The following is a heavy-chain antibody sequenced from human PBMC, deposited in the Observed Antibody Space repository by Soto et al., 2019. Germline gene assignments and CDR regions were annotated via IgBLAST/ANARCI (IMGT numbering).Heavy chain of an antibody. Sequence: HLVESGGDLVKPGGSLRLSCAASGFMFSSAWMSWVRQAPGKGLEWVGRIKSKRDGGTTDYAPPVKGRFVISRDDSKNTLYLQINRLKTDDTAVYYCVEGWNDFWGQGTLVAVSS. CDR2: IKSKRDGGTT. D-gene: IGHD1-1*01. J-gene: IGHJ4*02. V-gene: IGHV3-15*01. CDR3: VEGWNDF. CDR1: GFMFSSAW.